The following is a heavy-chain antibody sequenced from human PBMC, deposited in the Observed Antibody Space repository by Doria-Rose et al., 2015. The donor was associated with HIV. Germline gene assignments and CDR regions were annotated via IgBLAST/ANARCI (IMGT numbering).Heavy chain of an antibody. J-gene: IGHJ3*02. V-gene: IGHV3-23*01. D-gene: IGHD3-16*01. CDR2: VTGTGGDT. CDR1: GFTFSSYG. CDR3: ASQVRGLRLGVDAFDI. Sequence: LVQPGGSLRLSRAASGFTFSSYGMSWVHQAPGKGLEWVSGVTGTGGDTYYAESVKGRFTISRDNSKNTLYLQMNKLRAEDTAVYFCASQVRGLRLGVDAFDIWGQGTMVTVSS.